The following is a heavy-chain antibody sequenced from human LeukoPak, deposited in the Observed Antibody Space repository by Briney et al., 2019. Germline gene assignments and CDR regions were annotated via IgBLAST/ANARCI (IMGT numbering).Heavy chain of an antibody. CDR1: GYTFTGHY. Sequence: ASVKVSCKASGYTFTGHYMHWVRQAPGQGPEWMGWMNPNSGNTGYAQKFQGRVTMTRNTSISTAYMELSSVRSEDTAVYYCARVRGFYGGDAFDIWGQGTMVTVSS. CDR3: ARVRGFYGGDAFDI. V-gene: IGHV1-8*02. D-gene: IGHD4-17*01. J-gene: IGHJ3*02. CDR2: MNPNSGNT.